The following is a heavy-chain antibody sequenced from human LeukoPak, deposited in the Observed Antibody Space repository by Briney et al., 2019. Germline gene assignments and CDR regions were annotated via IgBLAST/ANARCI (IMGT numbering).Heavy chain of an antibody. CDR2: IIPIFGTA. D-gene: IGHD3-3*01. Sequence: SVKVSCKASGGTFSSYAISWVRQAPGQGLEWMGGIIPIFGTANYAQKFQGRVTITTDESTSTAYMELSSLRSEDTAVYYCVRVSPASNYDFWSGYSLGYYYYYMDVWGKGTTVTVSS. J-gene: IGHJ6*03. CDR1: GGTFSSYA. V-gene: IGHV1-69*05. CDR3: VRVSPASNYDFWSGYSLGYYYYYMDV.